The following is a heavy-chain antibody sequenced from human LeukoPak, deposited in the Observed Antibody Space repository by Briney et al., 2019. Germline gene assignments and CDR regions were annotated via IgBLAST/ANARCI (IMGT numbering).Heavy chain of an antibody. D-gene: IGHD6-13*01. Sequence: GGSPRLSSAPSGFTSRSYTTRLVPHAPREGLLCASRINSDGSTISYADSVKGRFTVSTHNAKSTLYLQMNSLGAEDTAVYYCARGSSSWSNAFDIWGQGTMVTVSS. CDR2: INSDGSTI. CDR3: ARGSSSWSNAFDI. V-gene: IGHV3-74*01. J-gene: IGHJ3*02. CDR1: GFTSRSYT.